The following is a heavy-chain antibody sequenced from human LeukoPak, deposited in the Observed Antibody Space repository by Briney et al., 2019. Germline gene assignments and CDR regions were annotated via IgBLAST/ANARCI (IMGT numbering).Heavy chain of an antibody. CDR3: ARLTYVNNWNYDRGLGY. D-gene: IGHD1-7*01. CDR1: GYTFTSYD. J-gene: IGHJ4*02. CDR2: MNPNSGNT. Sequence: ASVKVSCKASGYTFTSYDINWVRQATGQGLEWMGWMNPNSGNTGYAQKFQGRVTITRNTSISTAYMELSSLRSEDTAVYYCARLTYVNNWNYDRGLGYWGQGTLVTVSS. V-gene: IGHV1-8*03.